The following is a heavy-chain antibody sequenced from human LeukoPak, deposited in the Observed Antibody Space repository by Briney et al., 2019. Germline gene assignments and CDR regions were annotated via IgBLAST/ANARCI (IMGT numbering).Heavy chain of an antibody. CDR3: ATFYYDFWSGYYPKKNFDY. D-gene: IGHD3-3*01. CDR2: ISSSGSTI. CDR1: GFTFSDYY. Sequence: PGGSLRLSCAASGFTFSDYYMSWIRQAPGKGLEWVSYISSSGSTIYYADSVKGRFTISRDNAKNSLYLQMNSLRAEDTAVYYCATFYYDFWSGYYPKKNFDYWGQGTLVTVSS. V-gene: IGHV3-11*04. J-gene: IGHJ4*02.